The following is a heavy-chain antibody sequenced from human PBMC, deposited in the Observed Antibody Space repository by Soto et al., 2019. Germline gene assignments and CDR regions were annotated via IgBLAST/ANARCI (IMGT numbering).Heavy chain of an antibody. CDR2: IYYSGST. CDR3: ARHPRYRKYYYYYMDV. J-gene: IGHJ6*03. V-gene: IGHV4-39*01. D-gene: IGHD3-16*02. CDR1: GGSISSSSYY. Sequence: QLQLQESGPGLVKPSETLSLTCTVSGGSISSSSYYWGWIRQPPGKGLEWIGSIYYSGSTYYNPSLKSRVSITVDTSKNQFSLKLSSVTAADTAVYYCARHPRYRKYYYYYMDVWGKGTTVTVSS.